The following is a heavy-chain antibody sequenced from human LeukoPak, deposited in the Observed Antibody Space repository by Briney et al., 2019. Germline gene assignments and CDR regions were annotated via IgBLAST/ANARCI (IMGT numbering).Heavy chain of an antibody. CDR3: AGDSTVTTSFDY. CDR1: GFTFSSYE. D-gene: IGHD4-17*01. V-gene: IGHV3-48*03. CDR2: ISPGGTTI. J-gene: IGHJ4*02. Sequence: RPGGSLRLSCAASGFTFSSYEMNWVRQAPGKGLEWVSYISPGGTTIYYADSVKGRFTISRDNAKNSLYLQMNNLGAEDSAVYYCAGDSTVTTSFDYWGQGTLVTVSS.